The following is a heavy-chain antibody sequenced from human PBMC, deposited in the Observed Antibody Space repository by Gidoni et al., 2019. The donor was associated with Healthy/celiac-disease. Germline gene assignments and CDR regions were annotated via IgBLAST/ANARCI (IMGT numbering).Heavy chain of an antibody. J-gene: IGHJ1*01. Sequence: EVQLVESGGGLVQPGGSLRLSCAASGFTFSSYAMSWVRQAPGKGLEWVSAISGSGGSTYYADSVKGRFTISRDNSKNTLYLQMNSLRAEDTAVYYCAKDGVVVAAATSEYFQHWGQGTLVTVSS. CDR1: GFTFSSYA. CDR3: AKDGVVVAAATSEYFQH. V-gene: IGHV3-23*04. CDR2: ISGSGGST. D-gene: IGHD2-15*01.